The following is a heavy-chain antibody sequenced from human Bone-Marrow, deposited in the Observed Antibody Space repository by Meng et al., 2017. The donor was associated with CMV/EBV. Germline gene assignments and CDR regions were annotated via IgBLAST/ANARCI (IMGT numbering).Heavy chain of an antibody. V-gene: IGHV3-30*03. J-gene: IGHJ4*02. D-gene: IGHD2-2*02. CDR2: VSHDGRTK. CDR3: AREYTTEENSDY. CDR1: GFTFSSYG. Sequence: CADSGFTFSSYGMKWVRQAPGKGLEWVAAVSHDGRTKFYADSVKGRFTISRDNSKNTLYLQVSSLRAEDTAVFYCAREYTTEENSDYWGQGTLVTVSS.